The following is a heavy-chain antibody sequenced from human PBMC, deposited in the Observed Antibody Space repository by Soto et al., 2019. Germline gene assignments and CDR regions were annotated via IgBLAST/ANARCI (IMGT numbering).Heavy chain of an antibody. Sequence: ASVKVSCKASGYTFTSHGISWVRQAPGQGLEWMGWISAYNGNTNYAQKLQGRVTMTTDTSTSTAYMELRSLRSDDTAVYYCARAPIFRPYRDPRDDYRGQGPLVTVSS. CDR1: GYTFTSHG. CDR3: ARAPIFRPYRDPRDDY. D-gene: IGHD3-9*01. CDR2: ISAYNGNT. V-gene: IGHV1-18*01. J-gene: IGHJ4*02.